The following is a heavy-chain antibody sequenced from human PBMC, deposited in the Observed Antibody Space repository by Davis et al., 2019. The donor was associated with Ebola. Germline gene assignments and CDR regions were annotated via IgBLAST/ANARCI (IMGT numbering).Heavy chain of an antibody. V-gene: IGHV3-11*01. J-gene: IGHJ6*02. CDR2: ISSSGSTI. CDR3: ARKSGYSSSWYLYYYGMDV. Sequence: GESLKISCAASGFTFSDYYMSWIRQAPGKGLEWVSYISSSGSTIYYADSVKGRFTISRDNAKNSLYLQMNSLRAEDTAVYYCARKSGYSSSWYLYYYGMDVWGQGTTVTVSS. CDR1: GFTFSDYY. D-gene: IGHD6-13*01.